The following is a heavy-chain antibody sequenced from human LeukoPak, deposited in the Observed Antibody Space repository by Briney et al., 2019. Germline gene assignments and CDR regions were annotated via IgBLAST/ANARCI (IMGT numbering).Heavy chain of an antibody. Sequence: GGSLRLSCAASGFTFSSYEMNWVRQAPGKGLEWVSYISTSGSTKYYADSVKGRFTISRDNAKNSLYLQMNSLRAEDTAVYYCARDRSSSPYNWFDPWGQGTLVTVSS. V-gene: IGHV3-48*03. J-gene: IGHJ5*02. CDR3: ARDRSSSPYNWFDP. D-gene: IGHD6-6*01. CDR1: GFTFSSYE. CDR2: ISTSGSTK.